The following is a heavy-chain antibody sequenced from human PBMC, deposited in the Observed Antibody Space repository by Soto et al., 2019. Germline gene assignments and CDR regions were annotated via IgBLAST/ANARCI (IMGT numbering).Heavy chain of an antibody. D-gene: IGHD4-17*01. Sequence: QVQLVESGGGVVQPGRSLRLSCAASGFTFSSYGMHWVRQAPCKGLEWVAVIWYDGSIKNYADSVKGRFTISRDNSKNTLYLQMNSLIAEDTAVYYCARNLDYDYGDLTEDYWGQGTLVTVSS. J-gene: IGHJ4*02. CDR1: GFTFSSYG. CDR3: ARNLDYDYGDLTEDY. V-gene: IGHV3-33*01. CDR2: IWYDGSIK.